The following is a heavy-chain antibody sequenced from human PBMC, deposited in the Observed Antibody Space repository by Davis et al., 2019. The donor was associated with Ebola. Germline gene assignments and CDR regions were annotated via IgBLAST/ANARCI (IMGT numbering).Heavy chain of an antibody. J-gene: IGHJ4*02. CDR3: AKDKPTYYDFWSGYSDY. V-gene: IGHV3-23*01. Sequence: GGSLRLSCAASAFTFSSYSFNWVRQAPGKGLEWVSAISGSGGTTYYADSVKGRFTISRDNSKNTLYLQMNSLRAEDTAVYYCAKDKPTYYDFWSGYSDYWGQGTLVTVSS. CDR1: AFTFSSYS. D-gene: IGHD3-3*01. CDR2: ISGSGGTT.